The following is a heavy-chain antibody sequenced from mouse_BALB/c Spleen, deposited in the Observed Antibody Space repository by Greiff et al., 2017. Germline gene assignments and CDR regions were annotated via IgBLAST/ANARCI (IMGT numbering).Heavy chain of an antibody. V-gene: IGHV2-6-4*01. CDR1: GFSLSSYS. CDR3: ARNRIDNCYAMDY. Sequence: QVQLKESGPGLVAPSQSLSITCTVSGFSLSSYSVHWVRQPPGKGLEWLGMIWGGGSTDYNSALNSRLSISKVNSTSHVVLKMNSLQTDDTAMYYCARNRIDNCYAMDYWGQGTSVTVSS. J-gene: IGHJ4*01. D-gene: IGHD1-3*01. CDR2: IWGGGST.